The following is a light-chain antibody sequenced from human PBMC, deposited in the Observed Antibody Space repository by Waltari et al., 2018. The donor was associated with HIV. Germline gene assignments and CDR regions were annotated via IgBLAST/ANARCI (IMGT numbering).Light chain of an antibody. CDR3: QSYDTSLSGSGV. Sequence: QSVLPQPPSVSAAPGQSVTISCTRSSPPIGAGSDLHWYQQLPGTAPRVLIYGNSNRPSGVPDRFSGSKSGTSASLAITGLQAEDEADYYCQSYDTSLSGSGVFGGGTKLTVL. V-gene: IGLV1-40*01. CDR2: GNS. CDR1: SPPIGAGSD. J-gene: IGLJ2*01.